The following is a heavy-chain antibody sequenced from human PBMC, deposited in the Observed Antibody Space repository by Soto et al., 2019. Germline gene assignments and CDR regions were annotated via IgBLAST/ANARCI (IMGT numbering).Heavy chain of an antibody. CDR2: INPYNGNT. CDR3: ARGGWVGEWGGY. V-gene: IGHV1-18*01. J-gene: IGHJ4*02. D-gene: IGHD3-10*01. Sequence: QVQLVQSGAEVKKPGASVKVSCKASGYTFTSSGISWVRHAPGQGLEWMGWINPYNGNTIYAQKLQGRVTMTTDTSTNTAYMELRSLKSDDTAVYYCARGGWVGEWGGYWGQGTLVTVSS. CDR1: GYTFTSSG.